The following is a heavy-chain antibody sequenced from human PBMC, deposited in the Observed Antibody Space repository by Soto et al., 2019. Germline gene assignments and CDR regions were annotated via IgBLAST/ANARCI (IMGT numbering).Heavy chain of an antibody. J-gene: IGHJ3*02. Sequence: PGGSLRLSCAASGFTFSSYAMSWVRQAPGKGLEWVSAISGSGGSTYYADSVKGRFTISRDNSKNTLYLQMNSLRAEDTAVYYCAKDIIVGSGCYRWSDAFDIWGQGTMVTVSS. V-gene: IGHV3-23*01. D-gene: IGHD6-19*01. CDR1: GFTFSSYA. CDR2: ISGSGGST. CDR3: AKDIIVGSGCYRWSDAFDI.